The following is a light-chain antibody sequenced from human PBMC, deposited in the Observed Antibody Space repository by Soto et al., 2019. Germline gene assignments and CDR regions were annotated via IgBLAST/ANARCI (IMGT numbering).Light chain of an antibody. Sequence: IVMTQSPDSLAVSLGERATINCKSSQTVLSSSNNQNYLAWYRQKPGQPPQLLILWASTRESGVPDRFSGSGSGTDITLTISSLQAEEVALYSWQKYYSYPAFGLGTRGEIK. CDR3: QKYYSYPA. J-gene: IGKJ1*01. V-gene: IGKV4-1*01. CDR2: WAS. CDR1: QTVLSSSNNQNY.